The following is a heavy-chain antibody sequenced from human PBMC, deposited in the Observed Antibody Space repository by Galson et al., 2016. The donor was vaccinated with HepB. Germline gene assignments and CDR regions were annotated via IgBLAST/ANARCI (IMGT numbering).Heavy chain of an antibody. J-gene: IGHJ4*02. CDR1: GFTFRSYT. CDR2: VSFSSTNI. CDR3: VRDFRSSGTFGC. V-gene: IGHV3-48*02. Sequence: SLRLSCAASGFTFRSYTMNWVRQAPGRGLEWISSVSFSSTNIHFADSVKGRFTISRDNAKNSLFLQMNSLREEDTALYYCVRDFRSSGTFGCWGQGILVTVSS. D-gene: IGHD3-22*01.